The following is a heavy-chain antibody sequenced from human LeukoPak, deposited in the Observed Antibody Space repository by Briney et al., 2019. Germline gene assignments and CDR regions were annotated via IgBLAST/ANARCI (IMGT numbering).Heavy chain of an antibody. Sequence: GGSLRLSCAASGFTFSSYWMSWVRQAPGKGLEWVSSISSSSSSYIYYADSVKGRFTISRDNAKNSLYLQMNSLRAEDTAVYYCARVENYCSSTSCYTAFDYWGQGTLVTVSS. V-gene: IGHV3-21*01. CDR1: GFTFSSYW. J-gene: IGHJ4*02. CDR2: ISSSSSSYI. D-gene: IGHD2-2*02. CDR3: ARVENYCSSTSCYTAFDY.